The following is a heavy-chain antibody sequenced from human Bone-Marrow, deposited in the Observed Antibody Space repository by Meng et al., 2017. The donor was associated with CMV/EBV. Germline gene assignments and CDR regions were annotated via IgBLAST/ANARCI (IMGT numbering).Heavy chain of an antibody. CDR3: ARDPQRGSSHFWDAFDI. V-gene: IGHV4-39*07. CDR1: GDSISSSGCY. Sequence: GSLRLSCSVSGDSISSSGCYWGWIRQPPGKGLEWIGNVYYTGSAYYSPSRQSHVTISVDTSKNQFSLTLTSVTASDTAIYYCARDPQRGSSHFWDAFDIWGQGTMVTVSS. J-gene: IGHJ3*02. D-gene: IGHD1-26*01. CDR2: VYYTGSA.